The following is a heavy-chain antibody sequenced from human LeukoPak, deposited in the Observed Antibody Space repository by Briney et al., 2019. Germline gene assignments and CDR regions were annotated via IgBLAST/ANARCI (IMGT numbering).Heavy chain of an antibody. V-gene: IGHV3-30*04. D-gene: IGHD3-10*01. Sequence: GGSLRLSCAASGFTFSSYAIHWVRQAPGKGLEWVAVISYDGSNKYYADSVKGRFTISRDNSKNTLYLQMNSLRAEDTAVYYCARELLWFGELDYWGQGTLVTVSS. CDR3: ARELLWFGELDY. CDR1: GFTFSSYA. CDR2: ISYDGSNK. J-gene: IGHJ4*02.